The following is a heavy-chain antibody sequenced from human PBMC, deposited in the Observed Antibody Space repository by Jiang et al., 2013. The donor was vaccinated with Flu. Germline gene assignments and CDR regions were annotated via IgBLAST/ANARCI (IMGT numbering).Heavy chain of an antibody. CDR3: VTDPDYYDSSGYLTFDT. Sequence: XPGGSLRLSCSGSGFTFSSFSMNWVRQAPGKGLEWVSSISSNSAYIYYADSVKGRFTISRDNAKTSVYLQMNSLRAEDTAVYYCVTDPDYYDSSGYLTFDTWGQGTLVTVSS. V-gene: IGHV3-21*01. D-gene: IGHD3-22*01. CDR1: GFTFSSFS. CDR2: ISSNSAYI. J-gene: IGHJ4*02.